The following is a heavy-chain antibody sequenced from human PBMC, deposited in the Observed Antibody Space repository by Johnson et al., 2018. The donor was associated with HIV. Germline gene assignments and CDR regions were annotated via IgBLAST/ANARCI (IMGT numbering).Heavy chain of an antibody. CDR2: IGTAGDT. D-gene: IGHD2-2*01. V-gene: IGHV3-NL1*01. J-gene: IGHJ3*02. Sequence: QVQLVESGGGVVQPGRSLRLSCAASGFTFDDYGMSWVRQAPGKGLEWVSAIGTAGDTYYPGSVKGRFTISRDNSKNTLYLQMNSLRAEDTAVYYCAKGGGLLSAFDIWGQGTMVTVSS. CDR3: AKGGGLLSAFDI. CDR1: GFTFDDYG.